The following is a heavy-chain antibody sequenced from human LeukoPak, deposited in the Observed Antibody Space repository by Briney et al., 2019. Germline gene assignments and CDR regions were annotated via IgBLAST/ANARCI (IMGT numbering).Heavy chain of an antibody. V-gene: IGHV4-34*01. D-gene: IGHD6-19*01. J-gene: IGHJ4*02. CDR1: GGSFSGYY. CDR3: SRGRGGYSSGWYGPLDY. Sequence: SETLSLTCAVYGGSFSGYYWSWIRQPPGKGLEWIGEINHSGSTNYYPSLKNRVIISVDTSKNQFSLKLSSVTAADTAVAYCSRGRGGYSSGWYGPLDYWGQGNLVTVSS. CDR2: INHSGST.